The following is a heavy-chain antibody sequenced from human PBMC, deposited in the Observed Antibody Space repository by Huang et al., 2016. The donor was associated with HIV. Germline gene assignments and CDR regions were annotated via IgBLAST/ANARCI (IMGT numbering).Heavy chain of an antibody. J-gene: IGHJ4*02. D-gene: IGHD2-21*02. CDR2: ISSDGNYI. V-gene: IGHV3-21*02. Sequence: EVQLVESGGGQVHPGGSLRLSCAVSGFAFSDYGMNWVSQAPGNGLEWVSSISSDGNYIYYADSVQGRFTISIDNAKNSLSLQINILGAEDTAVYYCARVDSTANMMGVDLWGRGTLVTVFS. CDR1: GFAFSDYG. CDR3: ARVDSTANMMGVDL.